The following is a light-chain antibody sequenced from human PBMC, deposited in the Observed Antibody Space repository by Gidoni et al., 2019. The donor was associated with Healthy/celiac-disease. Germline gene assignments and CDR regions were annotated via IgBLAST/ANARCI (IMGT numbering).Light chain of an antibody. CDR1: KLGDKY. CDR2: QDS. Sequence: SYALTKPTSVSVSPGQTASIPCSGDKLGDKYAGWYQLKPGQSPVLVIYQDSKRPSGIPERFSVSNSGNTATLNIRVTHSMYEAYYYPPACDSSTLWVFGGGTTLTVL. CDR3: PACDSSTLWV. V-gene: IGLV3-1*01. J-gene: IGLJ3*02.